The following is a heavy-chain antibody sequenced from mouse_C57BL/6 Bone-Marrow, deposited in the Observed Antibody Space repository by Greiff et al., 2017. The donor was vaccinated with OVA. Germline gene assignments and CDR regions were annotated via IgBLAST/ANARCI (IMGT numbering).Heavy chain of an antibody. V-gene: IGHV1-22*01. D-gene: IGHD1-1*01. CDR1: GYTFTDYN. CDR3: ARGLLYGSSYEGYAMDY. CDR2: INPNNGGT. Sequence: EVKLQQSGPELVKPGASVKMSCKASGYTFTDYNMHWVKQSHGKSLEWIGYINPNNGGTSYNQKFKGKATLTVNKSSSTAYMERRSLTSEDSAVYYCARGLLYGSSYEGYAMDYWGQGTSVTVSS. J-gene: IGHJ4*01.